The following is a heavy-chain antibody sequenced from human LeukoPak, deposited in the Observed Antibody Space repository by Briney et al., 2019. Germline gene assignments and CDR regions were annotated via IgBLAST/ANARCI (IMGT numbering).Heavy chain of an antibody. D-gene: IGHD6-19*01. CDR3: ARDLRSGWLLDY. CDR2: ISYDGSNK. V-gene: IGHV3-30-3*01. CDR1: GFTFSSYD. J-gene: IGHJ4*02. Sequence: GGSLRLSCAASGFTFSSYDVHWVRQAPGKGLEWVAVISYDGSNKYYADSVKGRFTISRDNSKNTVYLQMNSLKPEDTAVYYCARDLRSGWLLDYWGQGTLVTVSS.